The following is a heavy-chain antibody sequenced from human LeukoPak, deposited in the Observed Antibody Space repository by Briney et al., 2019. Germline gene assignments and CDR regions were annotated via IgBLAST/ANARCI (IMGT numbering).Heavy chain of an antibody. V-gene: IGHV1-8*01. J-gene: IGHJ4*02. CDR2: MNPSSGNT. Sequence: ASVKVSCKASGYTFTSYDINWVRQATGQGLEWMGWMNPSSGNTGYAQKFQGRVTMTRNTSISTAYMELSSLRSEDTAVYYCARDQRTYYYDSSGYDYWGQGTLVTVSS. D-gene: IGHD3-22*01. CDR1: GYTFTSYD. CDR3: ARDQRTYYYDSSGYDY.